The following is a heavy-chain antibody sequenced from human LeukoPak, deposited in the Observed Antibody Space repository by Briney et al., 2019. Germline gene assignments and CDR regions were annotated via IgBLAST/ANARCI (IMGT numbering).Heavy chain of an antibody. CDR1: GGSFSGDY. CDR2: INHSGST. Sequence: SETLSLTCAVYGGSFSGDYWSWIRQPPGKGLEWIGEINHSGSTNYNPSLKSRVTISVDTSKNQFSLRLSSVTAADTAVYYCARGPSRLYFLFHVGNAFDIWGQGTMVTVSS. D-gene: IGHD2/OR15-2a*01. J-gene: IGHJ3*02. V-gene: IGHV4-34*01. CDR3: ARGPSRLYFLFHVGNAFDI.